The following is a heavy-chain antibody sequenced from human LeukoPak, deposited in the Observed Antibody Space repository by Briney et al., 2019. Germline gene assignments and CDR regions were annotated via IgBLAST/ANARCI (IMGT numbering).Heavy chain of an antibody. V-gene: IGHV4-31*03. CDR3: ARMPTSDWFDP. CDR2: IYYSGST. J-gene: IGHJ5*02. CDR1: GGSISSGGYY. Sequence: NPSETLSLTCTVSGGSISSGGYYWSWIRQHPGKGLEWIGYIYYSGSTYYNPSLKSRVTISVDTSKNQLSLKLSSVTAADTAVYYCARMPTSDWFDPWGQGTLVTVSS. D-gene: IGHD2-2*01.